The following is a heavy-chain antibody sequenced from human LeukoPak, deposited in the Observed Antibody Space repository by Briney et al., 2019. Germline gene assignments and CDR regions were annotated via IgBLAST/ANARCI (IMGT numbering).Heavy chain of an antibody. CDR3: AGQDCSGGSCYGGSIDY. Sequence: VASVKVSCKASGGTFSSYAISWVRQAPGQGLEWMGGIIPIFDTANYAQKFQGRVTITTDESTSTAYMELSSLRSEDTAVYYCAGQDCSGGSCYGGSIDYWGQGTLVTVSS. J-gene: IGHJ4*02. CDR2: IIPIFDTA. V-gene: IGHV1-69*05. CDR1: GGTFSSYA. D-gene: IGHD2-15*01.